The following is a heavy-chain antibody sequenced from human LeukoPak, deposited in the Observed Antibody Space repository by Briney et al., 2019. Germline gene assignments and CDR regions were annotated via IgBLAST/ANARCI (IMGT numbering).Heavy chain of an antibody. CDR2: IIPIFGTA. V-gene: IGHV1-69*13. J-gene: IGHJ4*02. CDR1: GGTFGSYG. D-gene: IGHD2-2*02. CDR3: ARDDADCSSTSCYIGGWAFDY. Sequence: ASVKVSCKDSGGTFGSYGFSWVRQAPGQGLERMGGIIPIFGTANYAQKFQGRVTITADESTSTAYMELSSLRSEDTAVYYCARDDADCSSTSCYIGGWAFDYWGQGTLVTVSS.